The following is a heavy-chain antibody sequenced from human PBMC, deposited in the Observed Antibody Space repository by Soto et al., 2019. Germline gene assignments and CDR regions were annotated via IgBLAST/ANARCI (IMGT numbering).Heavy chain of an antibody. V-gene: IGHV3-43*01. CDR3: AKAYKYGSGSNYLNFDY. CDR1: GFSFEDYT. J-gene: IGHJ4*02. CDR2: ISWDGGRT. D-gene: IGHD3-10*01. Sequence: PGGSLRLSCAASGFSFEDYTMHWVRHTPGKGPEWISLISWDGGRTPYSDSVKGRFIISRDNSKNSLYLQMNSLTTEDTAVYYCAKAYKYGSGSNYLNFDYWGQGTLVTVSS.